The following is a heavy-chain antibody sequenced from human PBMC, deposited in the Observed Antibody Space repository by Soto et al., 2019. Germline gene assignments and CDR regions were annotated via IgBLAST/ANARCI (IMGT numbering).Heavy chain of an antibody. CDR3: ARDKIPAPPHYYYYYGMDV. Sequence: GGSLRLSCAASGFTFSSYAMHWVRQAPGKGLEWVAVISYDGSNKYYADSVKGRFTISRDNAKNTLYLQMNSLRAEDTAVYYCARDKIPAPPHYYYYYGMDVWGQGTTVTVSS. CDR1: GFTFSSYA. CDR2: ISYDGSNK. V-gene: IGHV3-30-3*01. J-gene: IGHJ6*02.